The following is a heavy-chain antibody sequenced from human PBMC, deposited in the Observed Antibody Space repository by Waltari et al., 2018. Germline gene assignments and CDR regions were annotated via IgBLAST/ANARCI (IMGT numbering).Heavy chain of an antibody. CDR2: ISPVIGTA. CDR1: GGTFSSYA. Sequence: QVQLVQSGAEVKKPGSSVKVSCKASGGTFSSYAISWVRQAPGHGREWMGGISPVIGTANYAQKFQGRVTITADKSTSTAYMELSSLRSEDTAVYYCARVYLRYFDWLFFDYWGQGTLVTVSS. CDR3: ARVYLRYFDWLFFDY. J-gene: IGHJ4*02. D-gene: IGHD3-9*01. V-gene: IGHV1-69*14.